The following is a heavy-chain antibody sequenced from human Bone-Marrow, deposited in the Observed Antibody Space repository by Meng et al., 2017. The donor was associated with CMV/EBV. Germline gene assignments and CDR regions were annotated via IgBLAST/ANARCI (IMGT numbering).Heavy chain of an antibody. CDR2: IFSSGSS. CDR3: ATGRDAYKTGY. Sequence: VEGGSVGSGTSFWNWSRQHPGKGLEWSGYIFSSGSSDYNPSLKSRVTMSVDKSKNQFSLNLTSVTAADTAVYYCATGRDAYKTGYWGQGTLVTVSS. V-gene: IGHV4-61*01. CDR1: GGSVGSGTSF. J-gene: IGHJ4*02. D-gene: IGHD5-24*01.